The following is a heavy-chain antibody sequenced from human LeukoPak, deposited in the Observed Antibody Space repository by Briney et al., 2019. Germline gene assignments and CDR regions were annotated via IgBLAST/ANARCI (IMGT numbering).Heavy chain of an antibody. D-gene: IGHD3-9*01. CDR1: GGSVSGYY. CDR3: ARDLSFDWFPYYFDY. J-gene: IGHJ4*02. CDR2: IFYSGNT. Sequence: PSETLSLTCAVSGGSVSGYYWSWIRQPPGKGLEWLGSIFYSGNTHYNPSLKSPVTISIDTSKNQFSLKVSSVTAADTAIYYCARDLSFDWFPYYFDYWGQGILVTVSS. V-gene: IGHV4-34*11.